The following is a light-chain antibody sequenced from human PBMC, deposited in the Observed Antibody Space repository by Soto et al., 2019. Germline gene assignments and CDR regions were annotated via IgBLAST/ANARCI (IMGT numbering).Light chain of an antibody. CDR1: SSGVGGYDY. CDR3: SSYAGSVL. V-gene: IGLV2-8*01. Sequence: QSALTQPPSASGSPGQSVTISCTGTSSGVGGYDYVSWYQQHPGKAPKLMIYEVNKRPSGVPDRFSGSKSGNTASLTVSGLQAEDEADYYCSSYAGSVLFGGGTKVTVL. CDR2: EVN. J-gene: IGLJ2*01.